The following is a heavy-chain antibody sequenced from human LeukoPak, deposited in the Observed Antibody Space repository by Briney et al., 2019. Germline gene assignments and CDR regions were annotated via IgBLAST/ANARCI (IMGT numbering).Heavy chain of an antibody. D-gene: IGHD6-13*01. CDR1: GGSFSGYY. CDR3: ARVSSSWDAFDI. V-gene: IGHV4-34*01. Sequence: SETLSLTCAVYGGSFSGYYWSWIRQPPGKGLEWIGEINHSGSTNYNPSLKSRVTISVDTSKNQFSLKLSSVTAADTAVYHCARVSSSWDAFDIWGQGTMVTVSS. CDR2: INHSGST. J-gene: IGHJ3*02.